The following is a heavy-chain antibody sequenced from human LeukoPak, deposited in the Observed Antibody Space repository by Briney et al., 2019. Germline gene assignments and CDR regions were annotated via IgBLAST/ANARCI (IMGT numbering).Heavy chain of an antibody. D-gene: IGHD3-22*01. CDR1: GFTFSRYS. J-gene: IGHJ4*02. Sequence: GGSLRLSCAASGFTFSRYSMHWVRQAPGKGLEWVALISYDGSNKYYADSVKGRFTVSRDNSKNTLYLQMNSLRAEDTAVYYCARDGAIMIVVVNYYFDFWGQGSLVTVSS. CDR2: ISYDGSNK. CDR3: ARDGAIMIVVVNYYFDF. V-gene: IGHV3-30*04.